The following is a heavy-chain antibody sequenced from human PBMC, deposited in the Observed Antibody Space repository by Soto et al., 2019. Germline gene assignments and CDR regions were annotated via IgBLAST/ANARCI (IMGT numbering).Heavy chain of an antibody. CDR2: ISGSGGST. J-gene: IGHJ4*02. Sequence: GGSLRLSCAASGFTFSSYAMSWVRQAPGKGLEWVSAISGSGGSTYYADSVKGRFTISRDNSKNTLYLQMNSLRAEDTAVYYCANVRDQDYDLVSGYAADYWGQGTLVTVSS. CDR1: GFTFSSYA. D-gene: IGHD3-3*01. V-gene: IGHV3-23*01. CDR3: ANVRDQDYDLVSGYAADY.